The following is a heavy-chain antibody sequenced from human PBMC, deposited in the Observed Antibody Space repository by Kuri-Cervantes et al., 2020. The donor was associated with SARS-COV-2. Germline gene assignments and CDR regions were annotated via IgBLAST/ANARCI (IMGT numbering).Heavy chain of an antibody. CDR1: GGSISSSSYY. CDR3: ARRNGQQRNYYYYMDV. CDR2: IYYSGST. J-gene: IGHJ6*03. V-gene: IGHV4-39*07. Sequence: LRLSCTVSGGSISSSSYYWGWIRQPPGKGLEWIGSIYYSGSTYYNPSLKSRVTISVDTSKNQFSLKLSSVTAADTAVYYCARRNGQQRNYYYYMDVWGKGTTGTVSS. D-gene: IGHD2-8*01.